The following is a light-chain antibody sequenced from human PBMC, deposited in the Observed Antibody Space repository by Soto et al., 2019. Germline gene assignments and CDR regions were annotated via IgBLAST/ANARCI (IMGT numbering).Light chain of an antibody. CDR1: SSDVGGYDY. V-gene: IGLV2-14*01. CDR2: EVT. CDR3: SSHTSGNTRV. J-gene: IGLJ1*01. Sequence: QSVLTQPASVSGYPGQSIAISCTGTSSDVGGYDYVSWYQQHPDKAPKLMIYEVTKRPSGVSNRFSGSKSGNTASLTISGLQPEDEADYYCSSHTSGNTRVFGSGTKVTVL.